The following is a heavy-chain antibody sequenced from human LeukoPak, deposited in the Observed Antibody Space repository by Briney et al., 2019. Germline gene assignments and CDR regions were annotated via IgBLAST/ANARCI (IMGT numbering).Heavy chain of an antibody. CDR3: ARGGIFDY. CDR1: GGSFSGYY. D-gene: IGHD3-16*01. CDR2: INHSGST. V-gene: IGHV4-34*01. Sequence: SATLSLTCAVYGGSFSGYYWGWSRRPPGKGLEWIGEINHSGSTNYNPSLKSRVTISVDTSKNQFSLKLSSVTAADTAVYYCARGGIFDYWGQGTLVTVSS. J-gene: IGHJ4*02.